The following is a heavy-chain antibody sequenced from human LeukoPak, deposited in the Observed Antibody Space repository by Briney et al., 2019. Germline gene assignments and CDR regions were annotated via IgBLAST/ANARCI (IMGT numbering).Heavy chain of an antibody. CDR3: ARDGGGKTTVVTSGYYYYMDV. Sequence: ASVKVSCKASGYTFTGYYMHWVRQAPGQGLEWMGWINPRSGGTKYAQKFQGRVTMTRDTSISTAYMDLSRLRSDDTAMYYCARDGGGKTTVVTSGYYYYMDVWGKGTTVTISS. CDR2: INPRSGGT. D-gene: IGHD4-23*01. V-gene: IGHV1-2*02. J-gene: IGHJ6*03. CDR1: GYTFTGYY.